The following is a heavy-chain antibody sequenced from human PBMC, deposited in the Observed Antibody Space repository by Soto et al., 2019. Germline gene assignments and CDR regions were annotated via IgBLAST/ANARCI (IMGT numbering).Heavy chain of an antibody. CDR3: ARDPIVYNSSSHAYYYYYGMDV. V-gene: IGHV1-69*01. CDR1: GGTFSSYA. CDR2: IIPIFGTA. J-gene: IGHJ6*02. Sequence: QVQLVQSGAEVQKPGSSVKVSCKASGGTFSSYAISWVRQAPGQGLEWMGGIIPIFGTANYAQKFQGRVTITADESTSTAYMELSSLRSEDTAVYYCARDPIVYNSSSHAYYYYYGMDVWGQGTTVTVSS. D-gene: IGHD6-13*01.